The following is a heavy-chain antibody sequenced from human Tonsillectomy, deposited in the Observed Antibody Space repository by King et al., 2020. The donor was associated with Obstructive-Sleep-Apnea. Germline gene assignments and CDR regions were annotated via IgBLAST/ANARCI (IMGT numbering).Heavy chain of an antibody. Sequence: VQLVESGGGLVKPGGSLRLSCAASGFTFSNYSINWVRQAPGRGLEWVSSISSTSIYIYYADSVKGRFTISRDNAKNSLSLQMNSLRAEDTAVYYCARDSYYDSSGYYAVGEYYFDYWGQGTLVTVSS. D-gene: IGHD3-22*01. J-gene: IGHJ4*02. CDR3: ARDSYYDSSGYYAVGEYYFDY. CDR1: GFTFSNYS. CDR2: ISSTSIYI. V-gene: IGHV3-21*04.